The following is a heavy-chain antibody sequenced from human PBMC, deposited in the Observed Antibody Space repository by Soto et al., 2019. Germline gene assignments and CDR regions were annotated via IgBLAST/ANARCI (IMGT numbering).Heavy chain of an antibody. CDR1: GFTFSGSS. J-gene: IGHJ6*02. CDR2: IRGKTDTYAT. CDR3: TKRIGAYAMDV. Sequence: VGSLRLSCAASGFTFSGSSMHWVRQASGKGLEWVGRIRGKTDTYATAYAAPVRGRFTISRDDSKNTAYLQMNSLKTEDTAVYFCTKRIGAYAMDVWGQGTTVTVSS. D-gene: IGHD6-13*01. V-gene: IGHV3-73*01.